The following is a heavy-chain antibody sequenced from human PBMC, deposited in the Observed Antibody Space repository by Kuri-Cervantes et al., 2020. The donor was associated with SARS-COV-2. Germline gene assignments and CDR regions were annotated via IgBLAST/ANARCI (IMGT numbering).Heavy chain of an antibody. CDR1: GCTFSSYA. J-gene: IGHJ5*02. D-gene: IGHD6-13*01. CDR2: INTNTGYP. V-gene: IGHV7-4-1*02. Sequence: ASVKVSCKASGCTFSSYAIRWVRQAPGQGLEWMGWINTNTGYPTYAQGFTGRFVFTMDTSVSTAYLQLSSLKAEDTAVYYCARATHRDSSSWRPWGQGTLVTVSS. CDR3: ARATHRDSSSWRP.